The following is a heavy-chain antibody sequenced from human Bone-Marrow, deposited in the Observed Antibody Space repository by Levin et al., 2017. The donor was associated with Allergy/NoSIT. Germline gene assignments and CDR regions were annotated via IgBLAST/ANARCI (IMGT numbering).Heavy chain of an antibody. CDR3: ARDSGGKYLALDI. CDR2: IDYSGHT. D-gene: IGHD5-12*01. J-gene: IGHJ3*02. Sequence: PSQTLSLTCTVSGGSVTRGAYYWTWIRQHSVKGLEWIGYIDYSGHTFYNPSLKSRITISADKSKSQFSLNLTSVTAADTAVYYCARDSGGKYLALDIWGQGTMVTVSS. V-gene: IGHV4-31*03. CDR1: GGSVTRGAYY.